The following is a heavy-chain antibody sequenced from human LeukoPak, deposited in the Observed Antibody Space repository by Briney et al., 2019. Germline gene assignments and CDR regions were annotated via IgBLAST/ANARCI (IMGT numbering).Heavy chain of an antibody. CDR2: IYYSGST. CDR3: ASSSGYSYGAGNFDY. V-gene: IGHV4-59*01. D-gene: IGHD5-18*01. CDR1: GGPISSYY. J-gene: IGHJ4*02. Sequence: SGTLSLTCTVSGGPISSYYWSWIRQPPEKGLEWIGYIYYSGSTNYNPSLKSRVTISVDTSKNQFSLKLSSVTAADTAVYYCASSSGYSYGAGNFDYWGQGTLVTVSS.